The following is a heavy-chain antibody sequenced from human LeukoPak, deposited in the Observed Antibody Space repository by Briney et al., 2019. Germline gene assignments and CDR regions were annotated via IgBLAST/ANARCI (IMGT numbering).Heavy chain of an antibody. CDR1: GGSISSSHYY. V-gene: IGHV4-39*01. Sequence: SEALSLTCTVSGGSISSSHYYWGWIRQTPGKGLEWIGTIYYSGTTYYNPSLESRATISEDTSKNQFSLTLRSVTAADTAVYYCARQISDYYYYYIDVWGKGTTVTVSS. J-gene: IGHJ6*03. D-gene: IGHD3-10*01. CDR2: IYYSGTT. CDR3: ARQISDYYYYYIDV.